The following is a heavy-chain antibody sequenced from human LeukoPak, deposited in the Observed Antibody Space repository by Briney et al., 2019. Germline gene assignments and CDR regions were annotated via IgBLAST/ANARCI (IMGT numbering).Heavy chain of an antibody. D-gene: IGHD3-10*01. CDR3: ARITLLRGVIKRKIDY. Sequence: PGGSLRLSCAASGFTFSSYEMNWVRQAPGKGLEWVSYISSSGSTIYYADSVKGRFTISRDNAKNTLYLQMSSLRAEDTAVYYCARITLLRGVIKRKIDYWGQGTLVTVSS. V-gene: IGHV3-48*03. J-gene: IGHJ4*02. CDR2: ISSSGSTI. CDR1: GFTFSSYE.